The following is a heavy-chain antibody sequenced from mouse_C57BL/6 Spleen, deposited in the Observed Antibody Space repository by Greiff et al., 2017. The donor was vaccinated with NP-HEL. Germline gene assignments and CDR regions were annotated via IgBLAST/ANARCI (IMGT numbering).Heavy chain of an antibody. Sequence: QVQLQQSGAELVKPGASVKISCKASGYAFSSYWMNWVKQRPGKGLEWIGQIYPGDGDTNYNEKFKGKATLTADKSSSTAYMQLSSLTSEDSAVYFCARSNDYGSSYGFAYWGQGTLVTVSA. CDR1: GYAFSSYW. D-gene: IGHD1-1*01. V-gene: IGHV1-80*01. J-gene: IGHJ3*01. CDR2: IYPGDGDT. CDR3: ARSNDYGSSYGFAY.